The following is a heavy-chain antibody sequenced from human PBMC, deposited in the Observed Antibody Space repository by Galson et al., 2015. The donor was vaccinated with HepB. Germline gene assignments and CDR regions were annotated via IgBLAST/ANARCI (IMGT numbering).Heavy chain of an antibody. D-gene: IGHD4-11*01. CDR3: ARDYSNYGFLYYYGMDV. J-gene: IGHJ6*02. V-gene: IGHV1-46*01. Sequence: SVKVSCKASGYTFTSYYMHWVRQAPGQGLEWMGIINPSGGSTSYAQKFQGRVTMTRDTSTSTVYMELSSLRSEDTAVYYCARDYSNYGFLYYYGMDVWGQGTTVTVSS. CDR1: GYTFTSYY. CDR2: INPSGGST.